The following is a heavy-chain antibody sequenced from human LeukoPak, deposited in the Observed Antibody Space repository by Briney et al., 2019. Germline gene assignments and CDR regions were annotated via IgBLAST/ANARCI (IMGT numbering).Heavy chain of an antibody. CDR1: GGSISSYY. CDR3: ARGIVATTKTVGNRAAAGRDYYYYMDV. D-gene: IGHD5-12*01. CDR2: IYTSGST. Sequence: SETLSLTCTVSGGSISSYYWSWIRQPAGKGLEWIVRIYTSGSTNYNPSLKSRVTMSVVTSKNQFSLKLSSVTAADTAVYYCARGIVATTKTVGNRAAAGRDYYYYMDVWGKGTTVTVSS. V-gene: IGHV4-4*07. J-gene: IGHJ6*03.